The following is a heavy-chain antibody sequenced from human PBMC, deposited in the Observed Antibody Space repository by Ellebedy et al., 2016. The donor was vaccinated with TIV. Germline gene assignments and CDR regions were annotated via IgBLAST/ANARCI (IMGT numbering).Heavy chain of an antibody. CDR2: IFAGGST. CDR3: ARAGGSGSYYNVDY. D-gene: IGHD3-10*01. V-gene: IGHV4-4*07. J-gene: IGHJ4*02. CDR1: GESMNNYY. Sequence: MPSETLSLTCTVSGESMNNYYWSRIRQSAGKSLEWIGLIFAGGSTTFNPSLKSRLSMSIDTSKNQFSLKLSSVTAADTALYYCARAGGSGSYYNVDYWGQGTAVTVSS.